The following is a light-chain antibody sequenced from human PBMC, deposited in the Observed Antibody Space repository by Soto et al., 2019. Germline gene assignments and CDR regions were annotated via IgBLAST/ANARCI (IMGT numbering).Light chain of an antibody. CDR1: SSDVGGYNY. V-gene: IGLV2-14*01. CDR2: EVS. CDR3: ASYTSNSARV. J-gene: IGLJ2*01. Sequence: QSVLTQPASVSGSPGQSITISCTGTSSDVGGYNYVSWYQQHPGKAPKVMIYEVSNRPSGVSNRFSGSKSGNTASLTISGLQAEDEADYYCASYTSNSARVFGGGTKLTVL.